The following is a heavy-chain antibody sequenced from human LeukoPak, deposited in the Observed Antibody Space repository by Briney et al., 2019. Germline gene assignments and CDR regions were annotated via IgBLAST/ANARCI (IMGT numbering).Heavy chain of an antibody. CDR3: ARDARLVGATGYYFDY. CDR2: IKQDGSEK. CDR1: GFTFSSYW. D-gene: IGHD1-26*01. Sequence: GGSLRLSCAASGFTFSSYWMSWVRQAPGKGLEWVANIKQDGSEKYYVDSVKGRFTISRDNAKNSPYLQMNSLRAEDTAVYYCARDARLVGATGYYFDYWGQGTLVTVSS. V-gene: IGHV3-7*01. J-gene: IGHJ4*02.